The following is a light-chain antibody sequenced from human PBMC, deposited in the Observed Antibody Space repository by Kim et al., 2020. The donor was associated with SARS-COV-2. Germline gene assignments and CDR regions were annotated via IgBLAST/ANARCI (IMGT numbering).Light chain of an antibody. CDR2: QDS. CDR1: TLGDKY. J-gene: IGLJ2*01. CDR3: QAWDSSTVV. V-gene: IGLV3-1*01. Sequence: SVAPGQTASITCSGDTLGDKYACWYQQKPGQSPVLVIYQDSKRPSGIPERFSGSNSGNTATLTISGTQAMDEADYYCQAWDSSTVVFGGGTKLTVL.